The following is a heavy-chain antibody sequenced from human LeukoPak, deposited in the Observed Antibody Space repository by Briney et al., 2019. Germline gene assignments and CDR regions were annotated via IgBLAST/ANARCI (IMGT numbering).Heavy chain of an antibody. CDR1: GYTLTELS. Sequence: ASVKVSCKVSGYTLTELSMHWVRQAPGKGLEWMGGFDPEDGETIYAQKFQGRVTMTEGTSTDTAYMELSSLRSEDTAVYYCATRYYYDSSGYYDAFDIWGQGTMVTVSS. D-gene: IGHD3-22*01. V-gene: IGHV1-24*01. CDR3: ATRYYYDSSGYYDAFDI. J-gene: IGHJ3*02. CDR2: FDPEDGET.